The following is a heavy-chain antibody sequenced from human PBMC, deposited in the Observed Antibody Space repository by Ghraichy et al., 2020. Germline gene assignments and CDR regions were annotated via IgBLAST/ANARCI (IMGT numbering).Heavy chain of an antibody. V-gene: IGHV6-1*01. D-gene: IGHD6-19*01. CDR1: GDSVSSDSVA. CDR2: TYYRSKWYN. Sequence: SQTLSLTCAISGDSVSSDSVAWNWIRQSPSRGLEWLGRTYYRSKWYNDYAVSVKSRITINPDTSKNQFSLQLNSVTPEDTAVYYCARNLRGSSGKIDYWGQGTLVTVSS. CDR3: ARNLRGSSGKIDY. J-gene: IGHJ4*02.